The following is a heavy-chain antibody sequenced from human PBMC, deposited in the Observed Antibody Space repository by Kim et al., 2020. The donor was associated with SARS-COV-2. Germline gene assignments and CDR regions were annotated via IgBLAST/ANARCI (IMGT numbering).Heavy chain of an antibody. Sequence: SETLSLTCTVSGGSISSSSYYWGWIRQPPGKGLEWIGSIYYSGSTYYNSSLKSRVTISVDTSKNQFSLKLSCVTAAGTAVYYCASPWDQQWLVKRLYYYYYGMYVWGQGTTVTVSS. CDR2: IYYSGST. V-gene: IGHV4-39*01. D-gene: IGHD6-19*01. J-gene: IGHJ6*02. CDR1: GGSISSSSYY. CDR3: ASPWDQQWLVKRLYYYYYGMYV.